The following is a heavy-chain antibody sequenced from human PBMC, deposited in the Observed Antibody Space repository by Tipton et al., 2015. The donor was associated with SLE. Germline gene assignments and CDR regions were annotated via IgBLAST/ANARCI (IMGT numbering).Heavy chain of an antibody. CDR1: GDFVTSIRYY. CDR2: LYYSTRT. V-gene: IGHV4-39*01. CDR3: ARRMYQLPNYYYYYGMDV. D-gene: IGHD2-8*01. J-gene: IGHJ6*02. Sequence: TLSLTCSVSGDFVTSIRYYWAWIRQPPGKGLEWIGSLYYSTRTYYNPSLESRVTISVDTSRNQFSLRLTSVTAADTSVYYCARRMYQLPNYYYYYGMDVWGQGTTVTVSS.